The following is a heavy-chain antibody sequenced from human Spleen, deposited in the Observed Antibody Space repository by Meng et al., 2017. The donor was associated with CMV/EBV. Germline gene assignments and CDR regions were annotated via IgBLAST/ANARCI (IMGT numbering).Heavy chain of an antibody. CDR2: IGGSGDR. Sequence: GESLKISCAASGFTFSRYDMYWVRQVTGEGLEWVSLIGGSGDRHHPGPVQGRLTNSVYLQMNSLRVGDTAVHSCARDLGYCTDTNCNNWFDPWGQGTLVTVSS. CDR1: GFTFSRYD. D-gene: IGHD2-8*02. J-gene: IGHJ5*02. CDR3: ARDLGYCTDTNCNNWFDP. V-gene: IGHV3-13*01.